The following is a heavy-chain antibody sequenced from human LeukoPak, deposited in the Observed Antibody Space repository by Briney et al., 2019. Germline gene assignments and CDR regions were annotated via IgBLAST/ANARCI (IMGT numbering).Heavy chain of an antibody. CDR1: GFTFNTYW. V-gene: IGHV3-7*01. CDR3: ARLGAGSSWSCDDY. Sequence: AGGSLRLSCAASGFTFNTYWMSWVRQAPGKGLEWVANIKKDGSEKYYADSVKGRFTISRDNAKNSLYLLLNSLRVEDTAVYYCARLGAGSSWSCDDYWGQGNLVTVSS. J-gene: IGHJ4*02. D-gene: IGHD6-13*01. CDR2: IKKDGSEK.